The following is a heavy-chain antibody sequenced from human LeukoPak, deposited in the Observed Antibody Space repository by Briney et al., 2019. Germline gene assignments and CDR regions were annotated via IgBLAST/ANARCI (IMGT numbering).Heavy chain of an antibody. CDR3: APLRFLEWFNQGYHYGMDV. V-gene: IGHV3-30*04. J-gene: IGHJ6*02. Sequence: GGSLRLSCAASGFTFSRYAIHWVRQAPGKGLEWVAVISYDGSNKYYADSVKGRFTISRDNSKNTLYLQMNSLRAEDTAVYYCAPLRFLEWFNQGYHYGMDVWGQGTTVTVSS. CDR1: GFTFSRYA. D-gene: IGHD3-3*01. CDR2: ISYDGSNK.